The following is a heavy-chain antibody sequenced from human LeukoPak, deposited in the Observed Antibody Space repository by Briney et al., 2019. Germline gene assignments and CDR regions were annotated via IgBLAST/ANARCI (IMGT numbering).Heavy chain of an antibody. Sequence: GGSLRLSCVASGFTFSSYWMSWVRQAPGKGLEWVANIREDGSDKHYVDSVKGRFTISRDNAKKSLYLQMNSLRAEDTAVYYSSRAEDYWGQGILVTVSS. CDR2: IREDGSDK. CDR3: SRAEDY. V-gene: IGHV3-7*01. CDR1: GFTFSSYW. J-gene: IGHJ4*02.